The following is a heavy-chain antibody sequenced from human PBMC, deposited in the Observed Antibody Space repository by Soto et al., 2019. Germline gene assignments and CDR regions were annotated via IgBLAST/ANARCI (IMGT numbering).Heavy chain of an antibody. Sequence: ASVKVSCKASGGTFSSYTISWVRPAPGQGLEWMGRIIPILGIANYAQKLQGRVTITADKSTSTAYMELSSLRSEDTAVYYCAREGIAAAAIFDYWGQGTLVTVSS. CDR3: AREGIAAAAIFDY. V-gene: IGHV1-69*04. D-gene: IGHD6-13*01. CDR1: GGTFSSYT. CDR2: IIPILGIA. J-gene: IGHJ4*02.